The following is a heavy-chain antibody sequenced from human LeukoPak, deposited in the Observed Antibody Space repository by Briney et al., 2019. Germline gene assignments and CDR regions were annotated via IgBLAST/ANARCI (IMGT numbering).Heavy chain of an antibody. V-gene: IGHV1-18*01. D-gene: IGHD3-10*01. CDR3: ARAPRLLWFGELPPNFDY. CDR2: ISAYNGNT. J-gene: IGHJ4*02. CDR1: GYTFTSYG. Sequence: ASVKVSCKASGYTFTSYGISWVRQAHGQGLEWMGWISAYNGNTNYAQKLQGRVTMTTDTSTSTAYMELRSLRSDDTAVYYCARAPRLLWFGELPPNFDYWGQGTLVTVSS.